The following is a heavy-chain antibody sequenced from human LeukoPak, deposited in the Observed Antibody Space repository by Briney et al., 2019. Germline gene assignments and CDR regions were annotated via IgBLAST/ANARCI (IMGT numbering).Heavy chain of an antibody. D-gene: IGHD6-19*01. Sequence: GGSLRLSCAASGFTFSSYWMSWVRQAPGKGLEWVANIKQDGSEKYYVDSVKGRFTISRDNAKNSLYLQMNSLRAEDTAVYYCARDGASKSGWYKFDYWGQGTLVTVSS. CDR1: GFTFSSYW. J-gene: IGHJ4*02. V-gene: IGHV3-7*01. CDR2: IKQDGSEK. CDR3: ARDGASKSGWYKFDY.